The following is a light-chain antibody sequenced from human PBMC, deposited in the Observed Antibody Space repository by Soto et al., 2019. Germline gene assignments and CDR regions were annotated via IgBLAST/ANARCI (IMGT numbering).Light chain of an antibody. CDR3: QVWDSSDQVV. Sequence: SYELTQPPSVSVAPGKTARITCGGTNIGSRSVHWYQQKPGQAPVLVIYYDSDRPSGIPERFSGSSSGNTATLTITRVEAGDEADYYCQVWDSSDQVVFGGGTKVTVL. CDR2: YDS. J-gene: IGLJ2*01. CDR1: NIGSRS. V-gene: IGLV3-21*04.